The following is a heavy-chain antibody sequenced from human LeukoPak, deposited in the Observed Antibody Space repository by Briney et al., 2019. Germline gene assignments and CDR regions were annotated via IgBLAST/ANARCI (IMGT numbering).Heavy chain of an antibody. D-gene: IGHD3-9*01. CDR1: GYIFTGYY. V-gene: IGHV1-2*02. J-gene: IGHJ5*02. CDR3: ARDRIDYDILTGQGTTLFDP. CDR2: INPNSGGT. Sequence: GASVKVSCKASGYIFTGYYMHWVRQAPGQGLEWMGWINPNSGGTNYAQKFQGRVTMTRDTSISTAYMELSRLRSDDTAVYYCARDRIDYDILTGQGTTLFDPWGQGTLVTVSS.